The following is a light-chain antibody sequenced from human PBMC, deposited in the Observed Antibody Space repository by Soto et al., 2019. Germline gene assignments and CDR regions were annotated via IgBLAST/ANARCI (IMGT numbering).Light chain of an antibody. Sequence: EIVMTQSPATLSVSPGERATLSCRASQSISSSLAWYQQKPGQAPRLLIYDATTRATGIPARFSGSGSGTEFTLTISSLQSEDFAVYYCQQYNNWPPLTFGGGTKV. J-gene: IGKJ4*01. CDR2: DAT. CDR3: QQYNNWPPLT. V-gene: IGKV3-15*01. CDR1: QSISSS.